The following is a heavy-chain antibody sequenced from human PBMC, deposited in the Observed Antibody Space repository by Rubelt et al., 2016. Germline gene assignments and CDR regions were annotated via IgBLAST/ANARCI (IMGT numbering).Heavy chain of an antibody. Sequence: QVQLVQSGAEVKKPGASVKVSCKASGYTFTGYYMHWVRQAPGQGLEWMGWINTNTGNPTYAQGVTGRFGFCLDTSVSTAYLQISSLKAEDTAVYYCARAYYYDSSALTWAFDYWGQGTLVTVSS. CDR3: ARAYYYDSSALTWAFDY. CDR2: INTNTGNP. J-gene: IGHJ4*02. D-gene: IGHD3-22*01. CDR1: GYTFTGYY. V-gene: IGHV7-4-1*02.